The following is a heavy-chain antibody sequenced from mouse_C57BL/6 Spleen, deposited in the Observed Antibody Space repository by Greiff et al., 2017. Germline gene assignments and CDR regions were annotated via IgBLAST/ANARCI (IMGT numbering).Heavy chain of an antibody. D-gene: IGHD2-5*01. CDR3: ARACYSNHYYAMDY. J-gene: IGHJ4*01. CDR1: GFSLTSYA. V-gene: IGHV2-9-1*01. Sequence: VKLMESGPGLVAPSQSLSITCTVSGFSLTSYAISWVRQPPGKGLEWLGVIWTGGGTNYNSALKSRLSISKDNSKSQVFLKMNSLQTDDTARYDCARACYSNHYYAMDYWGQGTSVTVSS. CDR2: IWTGGGT.